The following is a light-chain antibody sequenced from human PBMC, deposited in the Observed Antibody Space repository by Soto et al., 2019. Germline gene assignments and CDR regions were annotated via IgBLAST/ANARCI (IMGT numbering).Light chain of an antibody. CDR3: QPYGSSPLT. CDR1: QSVSSSC. V-gene: IGKV3-20*01. CDR2: GAS. J-gene: IGKJ4*01. Sequence: EIVLTQSPGTLSLSPGEGATLSCRARQSVSSSCLAWYQQKPGQAPRLLIYGASSRANGIPDRISGSWSGKDFTLTSSIQEPEDVAVYYCQPYGSSPLTFGGGTKVEIK.